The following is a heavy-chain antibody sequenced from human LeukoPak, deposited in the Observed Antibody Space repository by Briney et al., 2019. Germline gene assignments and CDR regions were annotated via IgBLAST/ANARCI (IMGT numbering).Heavy chain of an antibody. D-gene: IGHD5-12*01. CDR3: AKDSRGYDKPFDS. V-gene: IGHV3-23*01. CDR2: ISESGANT. CDR1: GFTFSSYA. J-gene: IGHJ4*02. Sequence: GGSLRLSCAASGFTFSSYAMSWVRQAPGKGLEWVSTISESGANTHYAASVKGRFTISRDNSKNTLYLQMNSLRAEDTAIYFCAKDSRGYDKPFDSWGQGTPVTVSS.